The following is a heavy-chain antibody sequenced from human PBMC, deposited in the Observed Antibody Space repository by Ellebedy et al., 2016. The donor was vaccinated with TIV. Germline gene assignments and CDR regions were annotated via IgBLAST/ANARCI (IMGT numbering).Heavy chain of an antibody. CDR2: VHSSWGA. D-gene: IGHD5-24*01. V-gene: IGHV4-59*03. J-gene: IGHJ2*01. CDR1: GDSIRSFY. Sequence: MPSETLSLTCNDSGDSIRSFYWSWVRQSPGKGLEWIGYVHSSWGANSNPSLENRVTMFVDTSKNQISLKLSSVTDADTAVYYCVKMAAMSSYFSFHLWGRGTLVTVSS. CDR3: VKMAAMSSYFSFHL.